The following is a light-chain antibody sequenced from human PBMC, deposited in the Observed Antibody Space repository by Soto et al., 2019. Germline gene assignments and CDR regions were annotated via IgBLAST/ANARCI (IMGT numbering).Light chain of an antibody. CDR2: DVS. V-gene: IGLV2-11*01. CDR1: TSDVGAYNY. J-gene: IGLJ1*01. Sequence: QSALTQPRSVSGSPGQSVTISCTGTTSDVGAYNYVSWYQQHPAKASNLMIYDVSKRPSGVPDRFSGSKSGNTASLTISGLQAEDEGDYSCCSYTNSAYVFGTGTKLTVL. CDR3: CSYTNSAYV.